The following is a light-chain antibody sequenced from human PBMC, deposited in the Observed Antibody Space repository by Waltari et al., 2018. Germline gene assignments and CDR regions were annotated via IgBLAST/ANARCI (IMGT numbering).Light chain of an antibody. V-gene: IGLV1-40*01. CDR3: QSFDNMLSGGVV. J-gene: IGLJ2*01. CDR2: GNN. Sequence: QSVLTQPPSVSGTPGQRVTISCSGSPSNIGAGPDVPWYQHLPGTAPKPLLYGNNNRPSGVPDRFAGSKSGTSASLAITGLQADDEADYFCQSFDNMLSGGVVFGGGTKLAVL. CDR1: PSNIGAGPD.